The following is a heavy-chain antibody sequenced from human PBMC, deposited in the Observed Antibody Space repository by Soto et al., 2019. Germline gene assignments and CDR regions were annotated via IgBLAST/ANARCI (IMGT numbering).Heavy chain of an antibody. D-gene: IGHD1-26*01. V-gene: IGHV3-15*01. CDR2: IKSKTDGGTT. CDR3: TTDPDNGNYWDFDY. Sequence: PGGSLRLSCTASGFTFSNAWMSWVRQAPGKGLEWVGRIKSKTDGGTTDYAAPLKGRFTISRDDSENTLYLLMNSLTTEDTAVYYCTTDPDNGNYWDFDYWGQGTLVTVSS. CDR1: GFTFSNAW. J-gene: IGHJ4*02.